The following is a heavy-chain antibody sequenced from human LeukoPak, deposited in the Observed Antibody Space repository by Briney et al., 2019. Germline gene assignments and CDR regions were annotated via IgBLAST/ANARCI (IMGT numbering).Heavy chain of an antibody. D-gene: IGHD6-19*01. J-gene: IGHJ3*02. Sequence: GGSLRLSCAASGFTFSSYGMHWVRQAPGKGLEWVAVIWYDGSSKYYADSVKGRFTISRDNSKNTLYLQMNSLRAEDTAVYYCARGLAVAAYDAFDIWGQGTMVTVSS. CDR3: ARGLAVAAYDAFDI. CDR2: IWYDGSSK. CDR1: GFTFSSYG. V-gene: IGHV3-33*01.